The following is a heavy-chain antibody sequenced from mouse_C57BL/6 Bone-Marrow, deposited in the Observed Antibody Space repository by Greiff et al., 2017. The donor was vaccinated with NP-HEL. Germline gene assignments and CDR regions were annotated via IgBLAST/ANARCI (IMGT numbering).Heavy chain of an antibody. J-gene: IGHJ4*01. D-gene: IGHD2-4*01. CDR2: IYPRSGNT. V-gene: IGHV1-81*01. Sequence: QVQLKESGAELARPGASVKLSCKASGYTFTSYGISWVKQRTGQGLEWIGEIYPRSGNTYYNEKFKGKATLTADKSSSTAYMELRSLTSEDSAVYFCARCRGFYYDYDGRFYAMDYWGQGTSVTVSS. CDR3: ARCRGFYYDYDGRFYAMDY. CDR1: GYTFTSYG.